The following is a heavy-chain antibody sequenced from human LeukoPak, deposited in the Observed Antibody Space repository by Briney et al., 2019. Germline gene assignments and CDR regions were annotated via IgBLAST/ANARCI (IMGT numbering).Heavy chain of an antibody. CDR1: GGSFSGYY. CDR2: INHSGST. D-gene: IGHD6-19*01. Sequence: SETLSLTCAVYGGSFSGYYWSWIRQPPGKGLEWIGEINHSGSTNYNPSLKSRVTISVDTSKNQFSLKLSSVTAADTAVYYCARGLRRLGYNWFGPWGQGTLVTVSS. J-gene: IGHJ5*02. V-gene: IGHV4-34*01. CDR3: ARGLRRLGYNWFGP.